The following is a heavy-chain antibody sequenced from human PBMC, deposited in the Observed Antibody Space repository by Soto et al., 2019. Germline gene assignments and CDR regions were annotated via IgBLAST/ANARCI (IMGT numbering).Heavy chain of an antibody. V-gene: IGHV1-69*06. J-gene: IGHJ3*01. Sequence: QVQLVQSGAEVKKPGSSVNVSCKTSGGSFSSYSIAWVRQAPGQGLEWMGQIIPMFDTTNYAQRFKGRVTITAEKSTGTAYMELRRLTSEDKAVYFCATPLVRGTPPQDAFDVWGKGTLVTVSS. CDR1: GGSFSSYS. CDR3: ATPLVRGTPPQDAFDV. D-gene: IGHD1-26*01. CDR2: IIPMFDTT.